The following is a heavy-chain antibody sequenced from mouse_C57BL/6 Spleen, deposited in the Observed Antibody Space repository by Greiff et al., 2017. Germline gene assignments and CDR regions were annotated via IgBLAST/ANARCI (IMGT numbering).Heavy chain of an antibody. J-gene: IGHJ2*01. CDR1: GYTFTDYE. CDR3: TNENYYGSSYVG. CDR2: IDPETGGT. Sequence: SGAELVRPGASVTLSCKASGYTFTDYEMHWVKQTPVRGLEWIGAIDPETGGTAYNQKFKGKAILTADKSSSTAYMELRSLTSEDSADYYCTNENYYGSSYVGWGQGTTLTVSS. D-gene: IGHD1-1*01. V-gene: IGHV1-15*01.